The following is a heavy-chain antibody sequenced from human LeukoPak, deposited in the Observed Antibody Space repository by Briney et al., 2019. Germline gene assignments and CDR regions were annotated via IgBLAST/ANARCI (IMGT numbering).Heavy chain of an antibody. CDR1: GFTFTNFA. J-gene: IGHJ4*02. CDR3: AKDNADIVATITPLDY. CDR2: ISGSGGST. D-gene: IGHD5-12*01. V-gene: IGHV3-23*01. Sequence: GGSLRLSCAASGFTFTNFAMSWVRQAPGKGLEWVSAISGSGGSTYYADSVKGRFTISRDNSKDTLYLQMNSLRAEDTAVYYCAKDNADIVATITPLDYWGQGTLVTVSS.